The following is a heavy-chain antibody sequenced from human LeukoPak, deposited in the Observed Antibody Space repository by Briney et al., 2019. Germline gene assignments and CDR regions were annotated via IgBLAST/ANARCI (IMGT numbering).Heavy chain of an antibody. CDR1: GGSFSGYY. D-gene: IGHD3-10*01. CDR3: ARGIWYYGSTYNWFDP. V-gene: IGHV4-34*01. Sequence: SETLSLTCAVYGGSFSGYYWSWIRQPPGKGLEWIGEINHSGSTNYNPSLKSRVTISVDTSKNQFSLKLSSVTAADTAVYYCARGIWYYGSTYNWFDPWGQGTLVTVSS. J-gene: IGHJ5*02. CDR2: INHSGST.